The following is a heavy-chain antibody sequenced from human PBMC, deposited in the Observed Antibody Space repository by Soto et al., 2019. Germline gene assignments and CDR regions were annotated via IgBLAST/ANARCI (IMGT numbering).Heavy chain of an antibody. CDR1: GFSLSTSGVG. Sequence: QITLKESGPPLVKPTQTLTLTCTFSGFSLSTSGVGVGWIRQPPGRALEWLAVIYWDDDKRSSSSLKSRLTITKDTSKNQVVLTMTTMDPVDTATYYCAHHPYYGLGTYSFDYWGQGILVTVSS. V-gene: IGHV2-5*02. CDR2: IYWDDDK. D-gene: IGHD3-10*01. CDR3: AHHPYYGLGTYSFDY. J-gene: IGHJ4*02.